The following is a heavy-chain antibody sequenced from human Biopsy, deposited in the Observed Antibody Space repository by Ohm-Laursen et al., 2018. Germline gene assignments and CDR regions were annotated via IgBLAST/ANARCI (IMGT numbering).Heavy chain of an antibody. Sequence: ASVKVSCKGSGYIFTSFGVNWVRQAPGQGLEWLGWISVFIDDIVYAQKFQGRVTITADRSTTTAYMELSSLRSEDTAVYYCARDTELLSIGLDYNFGMVVWGQGTTVTVSS. CDR1: GYIFTSFG. J-gene: IGHJ6*02. V-gene: IGHV1-18*01. CDR2: ISVFIDDI. CDR3: ARDTELLSIGLDYNFGMVV. D-gene: IGHD1-14*01.